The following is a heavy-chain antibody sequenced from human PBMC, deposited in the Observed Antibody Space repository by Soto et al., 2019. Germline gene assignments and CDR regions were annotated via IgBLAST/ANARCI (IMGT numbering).Heavy chain of an antibody. CDR3: ARRGASSGPYGDAFDI. CDR1: GFTFSSYS. V-gene: IGHV3-21*01. D-gene: IGHD3-22*01. CDR2: ISSSSSYI. Sequence: EVQLVESGGGLVKPGGSLRLSCAASGFTFSSYSMNWVRQAPGKGLEWVSSISSSSSYIYYADSVKGRFTISSDNAKNSLYLQMNSLRAEDTAVYYCARRGASSGPYGDAFDIWGQGTMVTVSS. J-gene: IGHJ3*02.